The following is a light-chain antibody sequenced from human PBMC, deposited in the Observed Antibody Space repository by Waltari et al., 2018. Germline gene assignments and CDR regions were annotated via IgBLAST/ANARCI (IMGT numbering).Light chain of an antibody. V-gene: IGKV3-11*01. CDR2: DAS. CDR1: QSVSSY. CDR3: QQRATGVT. J-gene: IGKJ4*01. Sequence: EIVLTQSPATLSLSPGEGATLSCRASQSVSSYLAWYQQKTGQAPRLLIYDASNRATGISGRCSGSGSGTDFTLTISSLEPEDFAVYYCQQRATGVTFGGGTKVEV.